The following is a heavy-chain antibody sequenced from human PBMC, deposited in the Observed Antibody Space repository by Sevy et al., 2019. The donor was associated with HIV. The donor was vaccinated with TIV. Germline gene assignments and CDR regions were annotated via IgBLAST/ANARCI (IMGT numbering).Heavy chain of an antibody. D-gene: IGHD5-12*01. J-gene: IGHJ4*02. CDR3: AGGEGYRGLYFDY. CDR1: GFTFSDYD. V-gene: IGHV3-30*03. Sequence: GGSLRLSCEASGFTFSDYDMHWVRQAPGKGLEWVALILSDGSQKYYEDSVKGRFTISRDNSKNTVYLQMNSLRANVTAVFYCAGGEGYRGLYFDYWGQGSLVTVSS. CDR2: ILSDGSQK.